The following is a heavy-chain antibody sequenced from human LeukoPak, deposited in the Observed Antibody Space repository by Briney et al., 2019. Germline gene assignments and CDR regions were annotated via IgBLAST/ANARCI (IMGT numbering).Heavy chain of an antibody. D-gene: IGHD6-13*01. CDR2: TSGSI. J-gene: IGHJ6*02. V-gene: IGHV4-59*11. CDR3: ARLAAAGNYYYYGMDV. Sequence: SETLSLTCAVSGASISSHYWSWIRQPPGKGLEWIGYTSGSISDNPSLKSRVAVSVDPSQNQVSLSLTSVTAADTAVYYCARLAAAGNYYYYGMDVWGQGTTVTVSS. CDR1: GASISSHY.